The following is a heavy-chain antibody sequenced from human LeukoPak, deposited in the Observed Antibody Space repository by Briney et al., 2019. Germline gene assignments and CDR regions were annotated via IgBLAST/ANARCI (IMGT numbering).Heavy chain of an antibody. D-gene: IGHD3-22*01. J-gene: IGHJ5*02. CDR1: GYTFTSYY. Sequence: GASVKVSCKASGYTFTSYYMHWVRQAPGQGLEWMGIINPSGGSTSYAQKFQGRVTMTRDTSTSTVYMELSSLRSEDTAVYYCARDRVVYYDSSGYYYGRFDPWGQGTLVTVSS. CDR2: INPSGGST. CDR3: ARDRVVYYDSSGYYYGRFDP. V-gene: IGHV1-46*01.